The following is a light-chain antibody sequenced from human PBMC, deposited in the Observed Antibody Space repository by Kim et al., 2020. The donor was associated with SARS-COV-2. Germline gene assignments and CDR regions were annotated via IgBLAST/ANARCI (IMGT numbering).Light chain of an antibody. CDR1: SRAVGAYNY. V-gene: IGLV2-11*01. CDR3: CSYAGSYTFV. CDR2: DVS. J-gene: IGLJ1*01. Sequence: GQSVTISFTGTSRAVGAYNYVSWYQQHPGKAPKLMIYDVSKRPSGVPDRFSGSKSGNTASLTISGLQAEDEADYYCCSYAGSYTFVFGTGTKVTVL.